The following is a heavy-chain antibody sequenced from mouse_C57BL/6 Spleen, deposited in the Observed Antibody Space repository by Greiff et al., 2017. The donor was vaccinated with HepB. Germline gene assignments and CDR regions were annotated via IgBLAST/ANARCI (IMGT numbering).Heavy chain of an antibody. V-gene: IGHV5-6*01. CDR1: GFTFSSYG. CDR3: ASTTEGY. Sequence: EVQWVESGGDLVKPGGSLKLSCAASGFTFSSYGMSWVRQTPDKRLEWVATISSGGSYTYYPDSVKVRFTISRDNAKNTLYLQMSSLKSEDTAMYYCASTTEGYWGQGTTLTVSS. J-gene: IGHJ2*01. CDR2: ISSGGSYT. D-gene: IGHD2-1*01.